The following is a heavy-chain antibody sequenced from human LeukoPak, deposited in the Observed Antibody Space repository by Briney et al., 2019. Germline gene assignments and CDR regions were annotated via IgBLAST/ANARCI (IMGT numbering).Heavy chain of an antibody. CDR3: AGGDIYLEH. Sequence: AETLSLTSSVSGDSMSPYYWTWIRQPPREGLEGSVYIDYTRSPTYIPSPTSRVTISLYTAKNHLSLKLSSVTPADTGLYFCAGGDIYLEHGGKGIRVTV. V-gene: IGHV4-59*01. J-gene: IGHJ4*02. CDR1: GDSMSPYY. CDR2: IDYTRSP. D-gene: IGHD1/OR15-1a*01.